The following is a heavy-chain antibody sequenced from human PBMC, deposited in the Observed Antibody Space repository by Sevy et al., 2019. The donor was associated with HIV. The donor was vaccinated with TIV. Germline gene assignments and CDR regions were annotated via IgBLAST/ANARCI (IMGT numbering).Heavy chain of an antibody. V-gene: IGHV3-21*01. CDR1: GFTFSSYS. Sequence: GGSLRLSCAASGFTFSSYSMNWVRQAPGKGLEWVSSISSSSSYIYYADSVKGRFTISRDNAKNSLYLQMNSLRAEETAVYYCARDSGWGGVYCSGGSCYSSHGMDVWGQGTTVTVSS. J-gene: IGHJ6*02. D-gene: IGHD2-15*01. CDR3: ARDSGWGGVYCSGGSCYSSHGMDV. CDR2: ISSSSSYI.